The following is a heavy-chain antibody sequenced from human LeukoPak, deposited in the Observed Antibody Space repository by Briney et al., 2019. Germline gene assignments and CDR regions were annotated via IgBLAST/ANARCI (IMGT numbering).Heavy chain of an antibody. V-gene: IGHV4-59*01. CDR1: GGSISSYY. Sequence: SETLSLTCTVSGGSISSYYWSWIRQPPGKGLEWIGYIYYSGSTNYNPSLKSRVTISVDTSKNQFSLKLSSVTAADTAVYYCARLEQQLVFEWFDPWGQGTLVTVSS. J-gene: IGHJ5*02. CDR2: IYYSGST. CDR3: ARLEQQLVFEWFDP. D-gene: IGHD6-13*01.